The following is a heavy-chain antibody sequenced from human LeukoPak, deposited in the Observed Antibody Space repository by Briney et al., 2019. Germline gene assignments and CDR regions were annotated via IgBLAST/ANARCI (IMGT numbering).Heavy chain of an antibody. J-gene: IGHJ4*02. CDR3: ARQPSSWFTSFDS. Sequence: SETLSLTCTVSGGSFSTYYWSWFRQPPGKGLEWIAYIYYSGSTNYSPSLKSRVTISVDTSKNQFSLKLSSVTAADTAVYYCARQPSSWFTSFDSWGQGTLVTVSS. CDR2: IYYSGST. CDR1: GGSFSTYY. D-gene: IGHD6-13*01. V-gene: IGHV4-59*01.